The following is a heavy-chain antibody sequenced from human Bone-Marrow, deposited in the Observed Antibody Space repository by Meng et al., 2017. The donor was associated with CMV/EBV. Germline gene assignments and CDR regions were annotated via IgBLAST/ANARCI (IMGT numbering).Heavy chain of an antibody. CDR1: GGSISSYY. V-gene: IGHV4-59*03. CDR3: ARQVDGYKVDY. D-gene: IGHD5-24*01. CDR2: IYYSGSS. Sequence: SETLSLTCTVSGGSISSYYWSWIRQPPGKGLEWIGYIYYSGSSNYNPSLKSRVTISVDTSKNQFSLKLNSVTAADTAVYYCARQVDGYKVDYWAQGTLVTVSS. J-gene: IGHJ4*02.